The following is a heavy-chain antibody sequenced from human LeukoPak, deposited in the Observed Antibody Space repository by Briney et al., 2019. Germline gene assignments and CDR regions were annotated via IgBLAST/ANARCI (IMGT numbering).Heavy chain of an antibody. CDR3: ARAVHGDYSDY. V-gene: IGHV3-49*03. CDR2: IRSKAYGGTT. D-gene: IGHD4-17*01. CDR1: GFTFGDYA. J-gene: IGHJ4*02. Sequence: GGSLRLSCTASGFTFGDYAMSWFRQAPGKGLEWVGFIRSKAYGGTTEYAASVKGRFTISRDNAKNSLYLQMNSLRAEDTAVYYCARAVHGDYSDYWGQGTLVTVSS.